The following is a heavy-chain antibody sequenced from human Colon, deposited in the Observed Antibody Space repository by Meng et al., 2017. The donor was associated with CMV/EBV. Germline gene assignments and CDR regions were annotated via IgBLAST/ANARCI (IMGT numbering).Heavy chain of an antibody. CDR2: ICSGDIT. V-gene: IGHV3-66*02. J-gene: IGHJ4*02. CDR3: AAVRGGGYFEY. D-gene: IGHD3-10*01. Sequence: QVPGKGLEWASVICSGDITWYGDSVRGRFTISRDNSRDTLYLQMNSLRPEDTAVYYCAAVRGGGYFEYWGQGTLVTVSS.